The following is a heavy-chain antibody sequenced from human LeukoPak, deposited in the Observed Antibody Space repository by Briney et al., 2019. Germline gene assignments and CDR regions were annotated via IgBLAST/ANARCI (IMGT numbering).Heavy chain of an antibody. J-gene: IGHJ4*02. V-gene: IGHV3-23*01. CDR1: GFTFSSYT. D-gene: IGHD3-10*01. CDR3: AKPQYNYGSGSYYN. Sequence: GGSLRLSCAASGFTFSSYTMNWVRQAPGKGLEWVSAISGSGGSTYYADSVKGRFTISRDNSKNTLYLQMNSLRAEDTAVYYCAKPQYNYGSGSYYNWGQGTLVTVSS. CDR2: ISGSGGST.